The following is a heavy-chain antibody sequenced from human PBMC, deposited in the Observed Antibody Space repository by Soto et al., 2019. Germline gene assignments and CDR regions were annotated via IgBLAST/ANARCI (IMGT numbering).Heavy chain of an antibody. J-gene: IGHJ6*02. CDR2: ISGSGGST. CDR1: GFTFSSYA. Sequence: PGGSLRLSCAASGFTFSSYAMSWVRQAPGKGLEWVSAISGSGGSTYYADSVKGRFTISRDNSKNTLYLQMNSLRAEDTAVYYCAVLEWLFPPHYYYGMDVWGQGTTVTVSS. V-gene: IGHV3-23*01. CDR3: AVLEWLFPPHYYYGMDV. D-gene: IGHD3-3*01.